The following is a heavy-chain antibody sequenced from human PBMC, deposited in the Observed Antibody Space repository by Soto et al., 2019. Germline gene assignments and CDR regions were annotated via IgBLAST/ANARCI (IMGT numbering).Heavy chain of an antibody. CDR3: ARKHSLDYIRWGLDP. CDR1: GYPFSDNQ. D-gene: IGHD4-4*01. CDR2: INPKSDDT. J-gene: IGHJ5*02. V-gene: IGHV1-2*02. Sequence: DSVCVSCKASGYPFSDNQIHWLRRAPGQGLEWMGRINPKSDDTNYAQKFQGRVTMTRDTSIDTAYLELTGLTSDDTATYYCARKHSLDYIRWGLDPWGQGTLVTVSS.